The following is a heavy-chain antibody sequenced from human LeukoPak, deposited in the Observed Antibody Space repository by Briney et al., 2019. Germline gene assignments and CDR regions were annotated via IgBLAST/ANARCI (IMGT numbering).Heavy chain of an antibody. CDR2: ISSSGSHI. CDR1: GFTFSSYS. D-gene: IGHD3-3*01. Sequence: PGGSLRLSCAASGFTFSSYSMNWVRQAPGKGLEWVSSISSSGSHIYYADSVKGRFTISRDNAKNSLYLQMNSLRAEDTAVYYCARDSNDFTLDYWGQGTLVTVSS. CDR3: ARDSNDFTLDY. V-gene: IGHV3-21*01. J-gene: IGHJ4*02.